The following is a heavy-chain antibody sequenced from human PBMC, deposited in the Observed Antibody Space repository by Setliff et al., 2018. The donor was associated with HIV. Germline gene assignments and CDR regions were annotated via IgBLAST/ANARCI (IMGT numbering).Heavy chain of an antibody. J-gene: IGHJ4*01. V-gene: IGHV4-34*01. CDR2: INHSGST. CDR3: ARGRDYTGSWFRPFYLDF. Sequence: SETLSLTCAVYGGSFSAYHWSWIRQTPGKGLEWLGEINHSGSTACNLALESRVSMSIDTSKNQFSLKLTSVTAADTAIYYCARGRDYTGSWFRPFYLDFWGHGNLVTVSS. CDR1: GGSFSAYH. D-gene: IGHD3-3*01.